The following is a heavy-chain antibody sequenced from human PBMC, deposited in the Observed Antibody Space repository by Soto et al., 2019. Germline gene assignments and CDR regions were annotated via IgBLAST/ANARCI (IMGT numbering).Heavy chain of an antibody. Sequence: GASLKSSCKGCGYKYTSYWMSWVRPIHGKGLEWMGIIYPGDSNTRYSPSLQGQVTISVDKSISTAYLQWSSLKATDTAMYYCARHAYDFWSGHPNPRYYYGMDVWGQGTTVTVSS. CDR1: GYKYTSYW. CDR2: IYPGDSNT. V-gene: IGHV5-51*01. CDR3: ARHAYDFWSGHPNPRYYYGMDV. D-gene: IGHD3-3*01. J-gene: IGHJ6*02.